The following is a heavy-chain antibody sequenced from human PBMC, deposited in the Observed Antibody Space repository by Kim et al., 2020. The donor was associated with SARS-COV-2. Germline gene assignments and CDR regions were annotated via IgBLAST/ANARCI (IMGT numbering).Heavy chain of an antibody. V-gene: IGHV3-48*02. CDR1: GFTFSSYS. J-gene: IGHJ6*02. D-gene: IGHD5-12*01. Sequence: GGSLRLSCAASGFTFSSYSMNWVRQAPGKGLEWVSYISSSSSTIYYADSVKGRFTISRDNAKNSLYLQMNSLRDEDTAVYYCARDPGYSGYDWYYYGMDVWGQGTTVTVSS. CDR3: ARDPGYSGYDWYYYGMDV. CDR2: ISSSSSTI.